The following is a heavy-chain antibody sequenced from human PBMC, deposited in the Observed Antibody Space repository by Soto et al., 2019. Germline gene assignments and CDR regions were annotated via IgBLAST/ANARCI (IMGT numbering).Heavy chain of an antibody. CDR2: VYFTGAT. D-gene: IGHD2-21*02. V-gene: IGHV4-61*01. CDR1: GDSVSSGSYY. CDR3: ARERRSTAHLDY. Sequence: QVQLQASGPGLVKPSETLSLTCSVSGDSVSSGSYYWTWIRQSPGKGLEWIGYVYFTGATNYNPSLKSRVTMSRDTSKNQFSLRLNSVTAADTGVYFCARERRSTAHLDYWGQGALVTVSS. J-gene: IGHJ4*02.